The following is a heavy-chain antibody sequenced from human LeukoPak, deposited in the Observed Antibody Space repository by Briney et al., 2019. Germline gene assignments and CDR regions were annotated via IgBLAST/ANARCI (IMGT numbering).Heavy chain of an antibody. D-gene: IGHD3-22*01. V-gene: IGHV3-15*01. CDR2: IKSKTDGGTT. J-gene: IGHJ4*02. CDR1: GFTFSSYW. CDR3: TTDHPRVVVIPGGIDY. Sequence: PGGSLRLSCTASGFTFSSYWMNWVRQAPGKGLEWVGRIKSKTDGGTTDYAAPVKGRYTISRDDSKNTLYLQMNSLKTEDTAVYYCTTDHPRVVVIPGGIDYWGQGTLVTVSS.